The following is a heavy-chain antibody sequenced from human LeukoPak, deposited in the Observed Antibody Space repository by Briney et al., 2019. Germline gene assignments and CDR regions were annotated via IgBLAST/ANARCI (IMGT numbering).Heavy chain of an antibody. V-gene: IGHV4-38-2*02. CDR3: ARDKGPSTVTTDGFDY. J-gene: IGHJ4*02. Sequence: SETLSLTCTVSGYSISSGYYWGWIRQPPGKGLEWIGSIYHSGSTYYNPSLRSRVTISVDTSKNQFSLKLSSVTAADTAVYYYARDKGPSTVTTDGFDYWGQGTLVTVSS. D-gene: IGHD4-17*01. CDR2: IYHSGST. CDR1: GYSISSGYY.